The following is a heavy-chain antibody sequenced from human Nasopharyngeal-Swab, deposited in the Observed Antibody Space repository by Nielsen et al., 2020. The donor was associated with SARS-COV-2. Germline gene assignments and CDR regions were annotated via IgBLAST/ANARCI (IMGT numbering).Heavy chain of an antibody. J-gene: IGHJ4*02. CDR2: LYSGGNT. Sequence: GESLKISCAASGFIVSNTYMSWVRQAPGKGLEWVSLLYSGGNTYYTDSVKGRFTVSRDKSKNTLYFQMNSLRADDTAVYFCARGGGDAYNPIDFWGQGTLVTVSS. CDR1: GFIVSNTY. CDR3: ARGGGDAYNPIDF. V-gene: IGHV3-53*01. D-gene: IGHD5-24*01.